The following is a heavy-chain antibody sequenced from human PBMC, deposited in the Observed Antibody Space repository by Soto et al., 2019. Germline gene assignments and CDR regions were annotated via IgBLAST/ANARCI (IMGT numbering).Heavy chain of an antibody. Sequence: EVLLVESGGGLLQPGGYLRLFCAASRFTFSNHWMHWVRQAPGKGLAWVSRISSDGSSTSYAESVKGRFAIARDNGKNTLYLQMNSLRPEDTAVYYCARGATEGIVDSWGQGTLVTVSS. CDR1: RFTFSNHW. CDR2: ISSDGSST. CDR3: ARGATEGIVDS. J-gene: IGHJ4*02. V-gene: IGHV3-74*01. D-gene: IGHD5-12*01.